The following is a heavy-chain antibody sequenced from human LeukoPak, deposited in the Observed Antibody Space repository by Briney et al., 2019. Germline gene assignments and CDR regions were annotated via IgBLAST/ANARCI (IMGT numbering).Heavy chain of an antibody. D-gene: IGHD1-1*01. CDR3: ARGVYWSLDY. CDR2: TAGGDEST. CDR1: GFIFNTNG. Sequence: GGSLRLSCAISGFIFNTNGMNWVRQSPGKGLESLATTAGGDESTYYADSVKGRFAISRDNSKNTVFLHMNSLRVEDTAVYYCARGVYWSLDYWGQGTPVTVSS. J-gene: IGHJ4*02. V-gene: IGHV3-23*01.